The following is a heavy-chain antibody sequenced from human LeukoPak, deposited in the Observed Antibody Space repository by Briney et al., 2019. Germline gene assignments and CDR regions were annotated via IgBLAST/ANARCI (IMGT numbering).Heavy chain of an antibody. CDR1: GFTFSTYN. CDR2: ITSSGSYI. Sequence: GGSLRLSCAASGFTFSTYNMNWVRQAPGKGLEWVSSITSSGSYIYYADSVKGRFTISRDNAKKSLYLQMSSLRVDDTAVYYCARYLYNDYGDDWGQGTLVTVSS. J-gene: IGHJ4*02. D-gene: IGHD1-14*01. CDR3: ARYLYNDYGDD. V-gene: IGHV3-21*01.